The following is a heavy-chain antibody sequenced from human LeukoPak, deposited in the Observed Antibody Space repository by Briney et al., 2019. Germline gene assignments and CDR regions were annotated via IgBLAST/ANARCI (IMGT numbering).Heavy chain of an antibody. CDR1: GGSISSYY. CDR3: ARARGGYQRDYFDY. Sequence: SETLSLTCTVSGGSISSYYWSWIRQPPGKGLEWIGYIYYSGSTNYNPSLKSRVTISVDTSKNQFSLKLSSVTAADTAVYYCARARGGYQRDYFDYWGQGTLVTVSS. V-gene: IGHV4-59*12. CDR2: IYYSGST. D-gene: IGHD5-12*01. J-gene: IGHJ4*02.